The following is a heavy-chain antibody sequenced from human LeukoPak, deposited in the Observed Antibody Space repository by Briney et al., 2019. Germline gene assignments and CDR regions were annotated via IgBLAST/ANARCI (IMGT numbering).Heavy chain of an antibody. Sequence: SETLSLTCSVSGDSIVNYYWSWIRQSPGKALEWLGYIHSSGVTNYNSSFKSRVTISVDTSKNQFSLKLNSVTAADTAVYSCARQTSAYLYYFDFWGQGTLVTVSS. V-gene: IGHV4-59*01. J-gene: IGHJ4*02. D-gene: IGHD5-12*01. CDR2: IHSSGVT. CDR3: ARQTSAYLYYFDF. CDR1: GDSIVNYY.